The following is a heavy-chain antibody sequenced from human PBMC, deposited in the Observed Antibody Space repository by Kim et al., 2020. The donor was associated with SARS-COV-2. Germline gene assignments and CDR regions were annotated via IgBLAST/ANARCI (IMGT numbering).Heavy chain of an antibody. D-gene: IGHD6-13*01. CDR3: GRDYSD. CDR1: GFTFSSYW. Sequence: WGSLRLSCAASGFTFSSYWMSWVRQAPGKGLEWVANIKEDGSEKYYVDSVKGRFTISRDNAKNSLFLQMNSLRAEDAALYYCGRDYSDWGQGTLVTVSS. J-gene: IGHJ4*02. V-gene: IGHV3-7*01. CDR2: IKEDGSEK.